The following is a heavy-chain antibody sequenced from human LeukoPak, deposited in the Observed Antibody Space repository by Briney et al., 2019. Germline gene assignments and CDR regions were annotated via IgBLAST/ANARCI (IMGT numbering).Heavy chain of an antibody. CDR1: GYTFSSYA. CDR3: ARLGITFGGGIVNAGSNY. D-gene: IGHD3-16*02. V-gene: IGHV1-18*01. CDR2: ISGYNGNT. Sequence: ASVKVSCKASGYTFSSYAINWVRQAPGQGLEWMGWISGYNGNTNYAQKFQGRVTMTTDTSTNTAYMEVKSLRSDDTAVYYCARLGITFGGGIVNAGSNYWGQGTLVTVSS. J-gene: IGHJ4*02.